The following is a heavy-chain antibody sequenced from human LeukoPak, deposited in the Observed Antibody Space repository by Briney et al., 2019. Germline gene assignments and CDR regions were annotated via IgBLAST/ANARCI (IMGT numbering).Heavy chain of an antibody. V-gene: IGHV3-23*01. J-gene: IGHJ3*02. D-gene: IGHD3-22*01. Sequence: GGSLRLSCAASGFTFSTFAMIWVRQPPGKGLEWVSSIFPSGGEIHYADSVRGRFTISRDNSKSTLSLQMNSLRAEDTAVYYCAREGYYYDSSGYYEGAFDIWGQGTMVTVSS. CDR3: AREGYYYDSSGYYEGAFDI. CDR1: GFTFSTFA. CDR2: IFPSGGEI.